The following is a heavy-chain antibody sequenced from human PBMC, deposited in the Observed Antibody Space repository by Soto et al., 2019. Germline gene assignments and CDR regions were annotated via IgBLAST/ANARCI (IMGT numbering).Heavy chain of an antibody. CDR2: ISSDGSNK. V-gene: IGHV3-30*18. CDR3: AKVRADYYYGSGPFDY. CDR1: GFTFSSYG. J-gene: IGHJ4*02. Sequence: QVQLVESGGGEVQPGRSLRLSCAASGFTFSSYGMHWVRQAPGKGLEWVALISSDGSNKYYADSVKGRFTISRDNSKNTLYLQMNTLRAEDTAVYYCAKVRADYYYGSGPFDYWGQGTLVTVSS. D-gene: IGHD3-10*01.